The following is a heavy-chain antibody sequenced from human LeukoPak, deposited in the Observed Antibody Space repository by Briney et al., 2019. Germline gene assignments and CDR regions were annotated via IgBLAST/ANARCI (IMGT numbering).Heavy chain of an antibody. V-gene: IGHV3-43*01. Sequence: GGSLRLSCAASGFTFDDYTMHWVRQAPGKGLEWVSLISWDGGSTYYADSVKGRFTISRDNSKDSLYLQMNTLRTEDTALYYCATMVALGYDFWSGLDYWGQGTLVTVSS. CDR3: ATMVALGYDFWSGLDY. J-gene: IGHJ4*02. D-gene: IGHD3-3*01. CDR1: GFTFDDYT. CDR2: ISWDGGST.